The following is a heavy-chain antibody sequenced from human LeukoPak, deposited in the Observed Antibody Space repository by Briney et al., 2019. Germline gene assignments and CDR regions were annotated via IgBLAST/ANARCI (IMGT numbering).Heavy chain of an antibody. Sequence: GASVKVSCKASGYIFTGYYVHWVRQAPGQGLEWMGWINPKSGGTNYAQKFQGRVTMTRDTSISTVYMEVTRLRSDDTAVFYCARSPPAEMAITGVDYWGQGTLVTVSS. CDR2: INPKSGGT. V-gene: IGHV1-2*02. D-gene: IGHD5-24*01. J-gene: IGHJ4*02. CDR3: ARSPPAEMAITGVDY. CDR1: GYIFTGYY.